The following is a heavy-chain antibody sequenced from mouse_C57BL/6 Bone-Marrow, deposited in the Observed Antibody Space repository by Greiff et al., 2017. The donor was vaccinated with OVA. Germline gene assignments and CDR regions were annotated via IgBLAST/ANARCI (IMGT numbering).Heavy chain of an antibody. CDR1: GYTLPSSW. V-gene: IGHV1-64*01. D-gene: IGHD1-1*01. J-gene: IGHJ2*01. CDR3: ARWEFITTVVASFDY. CDR2: FHPNSGST. Sequence: VKLQQPGAELVKPGASVKLSCKASGYTLPSSWLTGVKRGPGQGLKWIGMFHPNSGSTNYNEKFKSKATLTVDKSSSTAYMQLSSLTSEDSAVYYCARWEFITTVVASFDYWGQGTTLTVSS.